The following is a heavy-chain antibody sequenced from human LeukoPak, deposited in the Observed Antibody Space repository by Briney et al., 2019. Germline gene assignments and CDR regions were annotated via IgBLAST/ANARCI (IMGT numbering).Heavy chain of an antibody. D-gene: IGHD1-26*01. CDR1: GFTFTRYW. J-gene: IGHJ4*02. CDR2: INTDGSST. CDR3: ARVQNEWQLLPGFDY. Sequence: GGALRLSCAASGFTFTRYWMHWVRQAPGKGLVWVSRINTDGSSTAYADSVKGRFTISRDNAKNTVYLQMNSLRAEDTAVYYCARVQNEWQLLPGFDYWGQGNLVTVSS. V-gene: IGHV3-74*01.